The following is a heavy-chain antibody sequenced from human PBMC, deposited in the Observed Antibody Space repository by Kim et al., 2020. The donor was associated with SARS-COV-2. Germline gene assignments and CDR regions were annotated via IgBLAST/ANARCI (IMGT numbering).Heavy chain of an antibody. Sequence: GGSLRLSCAASGFTFSSYSMNWVRQAPGKGLEWVSSISSSSSYIYYADSVKGRFTISRDNAKNSLYLQMNSLRAEDTAVYYCARDPTMVATKYFYYYGMDVWGQGTTVTVSS. CDR1: GFTFSSYS. J-gene: IGHJ6*02. V-gene: IGHV3-21*01. CDR2: ISSSSSYI. CDR3: ARDPTMVATKYFYYYGMDV. D-gene: IGHD5-12*01.